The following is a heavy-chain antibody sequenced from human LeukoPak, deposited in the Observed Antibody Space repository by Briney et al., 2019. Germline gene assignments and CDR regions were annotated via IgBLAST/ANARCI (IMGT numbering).Heavy chain of an antibody. J-gene: IGHJ2*01. CDR1: GAFISSYY. CDR2: IYYSGNT. CDR3: ARVRPDTWYFDL. Sequence: SETLSLTCTVSGAFISSYYWSWIRQPPGKGLEWIGYIYYSGNTNQNPSLKSRVTIPIDTSKNQFSLRLSSVTAADTAVYYCARVRPDTWYFDLWGRGTLVTVSS. V-gene: IGHV4-59*01.